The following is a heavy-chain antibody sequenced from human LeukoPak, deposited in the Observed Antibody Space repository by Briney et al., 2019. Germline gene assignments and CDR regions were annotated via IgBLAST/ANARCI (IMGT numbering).Heavy chain of an antibody. Sequence: SQTLSLTCTVSGGSISSGDYYWSWIRQPPGKGLEWIGYVYYSGSTYYNPFLKSRVTISVDTSKNQFSLKLSSVTAADTAVYYCARERTYQLLGFDPWGQGTLVTVSS. CDR2: VYYSGST. CDR3: ARERTYQLLGFDP. J-gene: IGHJ5*02. V-gene: IGHV4-30-4*01. CDR1: GGSISSGDYY. D-gene: IGHD2-2*01.